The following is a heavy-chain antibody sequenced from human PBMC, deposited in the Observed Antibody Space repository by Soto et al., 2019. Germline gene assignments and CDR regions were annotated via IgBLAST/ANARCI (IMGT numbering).Heavy chain of an antibody. D-gene: IGHD3-22*01. Sequence: SETLSLTGTVSGGSISSYYWSWIRQPGWKGLEWIGRIYTSGSTNYNPSLKSRVTMSVDTSKDQFSLKLSSVTAADTAVYYCAREGDYYDSSGYSSRPWGQGTLVTV. CDR2: IYTSGST. CDR1: GGSISSYY. CDR3: AREGDYYDSSGYSSRP. J-gene: IGHJ4*02. V-gene: IGHV4-4*07.